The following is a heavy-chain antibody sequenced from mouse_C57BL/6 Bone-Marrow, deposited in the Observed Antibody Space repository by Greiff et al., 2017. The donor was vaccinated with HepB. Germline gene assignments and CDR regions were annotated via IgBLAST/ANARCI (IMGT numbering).Heavy chain of an antibody. Sequence: EVQLVESGGGLVKPGGSLKLSCAASGFTFSDYGMHWVRQAPEKGLEWVAYISSGSSTIYYADTVKGRFTISRDNAKNTLFLQMTSLRSEDTAMYYGARGGEYDVRRYAMDDWGQGTSVTVSS. CDR3: ARGGEYDVRRYAMDD. D-gene: IGHD2-14*01. CDR2: ISSGSSTI. J-gene: IGHJ4*01. CDR1: GFTFSDYG. V-gene: IGHV5-17*01.